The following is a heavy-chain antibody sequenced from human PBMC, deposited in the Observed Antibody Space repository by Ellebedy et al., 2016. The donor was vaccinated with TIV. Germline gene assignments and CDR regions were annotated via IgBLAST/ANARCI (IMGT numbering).Heavy chain of an antibody. CDR1: GFTFKSYT. D-gene: IGHD3-22*01. CDR3: ARGLKVDYDNNGYYFDS. V-gene: IGHV3-21*01. CDR2: ISSTSAYI. Sequence: GESLKISXAASGFTFKSYTINWVRQAPGKGLEWVSSISSTSAYINYADSVKGRFTISRDNAKNSLYLQMNSLRAEDTAVYYCARGLKVDYDNNGYYFDSWGQGSLVTVSS. J-gene: IGHJ4*02.